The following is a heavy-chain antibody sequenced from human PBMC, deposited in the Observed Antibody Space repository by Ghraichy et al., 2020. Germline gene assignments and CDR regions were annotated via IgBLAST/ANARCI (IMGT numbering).Heavy chain of an antibody. CDR1: GGSISSSSYY. CDR3: ARQGRTYYYDSSGYYY. D-gene: IGHD3-22*01. J-gene: IGHJ4*02. V-gene: IGHV4-39*01. CDR2: IYYSGSN. Sequence: SETLSLTCTVSGGSISSSSYYWGWIRPPPGKGLEWIGSIYYSGSNYYNPSLKSRVTISVDTSKNQFSLKLSSVTAADTAVYYCARQGRTYYYDSSGYYYWGQGTLVTVSS.